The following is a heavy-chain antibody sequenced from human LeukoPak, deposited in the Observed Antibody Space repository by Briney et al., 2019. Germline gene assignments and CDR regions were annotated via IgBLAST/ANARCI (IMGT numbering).Heavy chain of an antibody. CDR2: ISGSGGST. CDR3: AKDSSICSSTRCYPSPFDY. V-gene: IGHV3-23*01. Sequence: PGGSLRLSCAASGFTFSSYAMSWVRQAPGEGLEWVSAISGSGGSTYYADSVKGRFTISRDNSKNTLYLQMNSLRAEDTAVYYCAKDSSICSSTRCYPSPFDYWGQGTLVTVSS. J-gene: IGHJ4*02. CDR1: GFTFSSYA. D-gene: IGHD2-2*01.